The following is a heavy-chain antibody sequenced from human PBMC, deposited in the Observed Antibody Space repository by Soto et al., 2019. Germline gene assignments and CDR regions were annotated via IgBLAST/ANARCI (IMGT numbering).Heavy chain of an antibody. D-gene: IGHD2-8*01. CDR2: IYYSGST. J-gene: IGHJ6*02. CDR3: AREGVYGMDV. Sequence: TLSLTCTVSGGSISRGGYYWSWIRQHPGKGLEWIGYIYYSGSTYYNPSLKSRVTISVDTSKNQLSLKLSSVTAADPAVYYCAREGVYGMDVWGQGTTVTVSS. V-gene: IGHV4-31*03. CDR1: GGSISRGGYY.